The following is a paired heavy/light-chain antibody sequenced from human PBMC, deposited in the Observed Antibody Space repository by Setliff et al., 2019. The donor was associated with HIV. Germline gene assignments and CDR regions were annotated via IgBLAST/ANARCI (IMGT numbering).Heavy chain of an antibody. CDR1: GGSFSDHY. D-gene: IGHD3-3*01. CDR2: INHSGST. V-gene: IGHV4-34*01. CDR3: ARGNPTLTVFGVPDFDY. Sequence: QVQLQQWGAGLLKPSETLSLTCAVYGGSFSDHYWTWIRQSPGKGLEWIGEINHSGSTNYDPSLKGRVTISVDTSKNQFSLKLSSVTAADTAVYYCARGNPTLTVFGVPDFDYWGQGTLVTVSS. J-gene: IGHJ4*02.
Light chain of an antibody. J-gene: IGKJ1*01. CDR2: ATS. V-gene: IGKV1-39*01. Sequence: DIQMTQSPFSLSSSVGDRVSITCRASQDISSYLNWYQQKPGKAPKLLIYATSTLQSGVPARFSGSGSGTDFTLTITTLQPEDSATYYCQQSYRTPPTFGPGTKVEIK. CDR1: QDISSY. CDR3: QQSYRTPPT.